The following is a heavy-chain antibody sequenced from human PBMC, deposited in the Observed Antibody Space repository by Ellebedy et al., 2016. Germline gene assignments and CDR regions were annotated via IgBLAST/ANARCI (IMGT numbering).Heavy chain of an antibody. CDR3: ARDTAFSY. Sequence: GESLKISCKGSGYSFPNYWIGWVRQMPGKGLEWIGIIFPDDSSTTYSPSFQGQVTISADKSISTAYLQWSSLKASDTAIYYCARDTAFSYWGQGTLVTVSS. V-gene: IGHV5-51*01. D-gene: IGHD5-18*01. CDR2: IFPDDSST. J-gene: IGHJ4*02. CDR1: GYSFPNYW.